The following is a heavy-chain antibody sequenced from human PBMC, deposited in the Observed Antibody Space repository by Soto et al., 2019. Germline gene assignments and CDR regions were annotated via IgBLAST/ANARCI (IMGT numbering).Heavy chain of an antibody. CDR1: GFTVSSNY. CDR3: ASRPRYGDYDY. Sequence: GVLRLSCAASGFTVSSNYMSWVRQAPGKGLEWVSVIYSGGSTYYADSVKGRFTISRDNSKNTLYLQMNSLRAEDTAVYYCASRPRYGDYDYWGQGTLVTVSS. V-gene: IGHV3-53*01. D-gene: IGHD4-17*01. CDR2: IYSGGST. J-gene: IGHJ4*02.